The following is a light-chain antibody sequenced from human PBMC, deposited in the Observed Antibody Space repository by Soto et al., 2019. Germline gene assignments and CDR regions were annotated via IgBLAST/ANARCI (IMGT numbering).Light chain of an antibody. CDR2: GNN. CDR3: LVYYGGLVV. J-gene: IGLJ2*01. Sequence: QSVLTQPPSVSGAPGQRVTIPCTGSSSSIGAGYDVHWYQQLPGTAPKLLIYGNNNRPSGVPDRFSGSRSGTSASLAITGLQAEDEADYFCLVYYGGLVVLGGGTKLTVL. V-gene: IGLV1-40*01. CDR1: SSSIGAGYD.